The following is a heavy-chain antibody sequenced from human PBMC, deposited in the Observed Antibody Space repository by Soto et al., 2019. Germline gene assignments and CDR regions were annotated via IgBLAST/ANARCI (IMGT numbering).Heavy chain of an antibody. D-gene: IGHD3-3*01. Sequence: QIQLVQSGAEVKRPGASVKVACKASGYTFTSYGISWVRQAPGQGLEWMGWISADNGNTNYAQKLQGRVTMTTDTSTRTAYMELRSLRSDDTAVYYCAREPLHGFLVNWGQGTLVSVSS. V-gene: IGHV1-18*04. J-gene: IGHJ4*02. CDR2: ISADNGNT. CDR3: AREPLHGFLVN. CDR1: GYTFTSYG.